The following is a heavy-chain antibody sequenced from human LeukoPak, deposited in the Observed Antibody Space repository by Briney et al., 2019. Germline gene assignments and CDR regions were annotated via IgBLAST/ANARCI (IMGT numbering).Heavy chain of an antibody. CDR2: IYSGGST. D-gene: IGHD6-13*01. CDR1: GFTVSSNY. Sequence: GGSLRLSCAASGFTVSSNYMSWVRQDPGKGLEWVSVIYSGGSTYYADSVKGRFTISRDNSKNTLYLQMNSLRAEDTAVYYCARDRVAAAGTFEYFQHWGQGTLVTVSS. J-gene: IGHJ1*01. V-gene: IGHV3-53*01. CDR3: ARDRVAAAGTFEYFQH.